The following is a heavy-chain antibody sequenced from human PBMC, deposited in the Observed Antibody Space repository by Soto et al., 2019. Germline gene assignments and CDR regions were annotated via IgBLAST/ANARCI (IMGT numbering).Heavy chain of an antibody. CDR3: ARSIVVVPAAMAPYYYYMDV. D-gene: IGHD2-2*01. V-gene: IGHV3-48*01. J-gene: IGHJ6*03. CDR2: ISSSSSTI. CDR1: GFTFSSYS. Sequence: GGSLRLSCAASGFTFSSYSMNWVRQAPGKGLEWVSYISSSSSTIYYADSVKGRFTISRDNAKNSLYLQMNSLRAEDTAVYYCARSIVVVPAAMAPYYYYMDVWGKGTTVTVSS.